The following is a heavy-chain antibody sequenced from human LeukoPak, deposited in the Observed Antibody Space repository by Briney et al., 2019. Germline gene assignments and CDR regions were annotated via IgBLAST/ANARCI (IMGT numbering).Heavy chain of an antibody. Sequence: GASVTVSCKASGYSFTRHVINWVRQAAGQGLEWMGWMNPNSGNTGYAQKFQDRVTMTRNTSINTAYLELSSLGSEDTAMYNCASALKRGSAGTLIDHWGQGTLVTVSS. J-gene: IGHJ4*02. CDR1: GYSFTRHV. CDR2: MNPNSGNT. V-gene: IGHV1-8*01. D-gene: IGHD6-13*01. CDR3: ASALKRGSAGTLIDH.